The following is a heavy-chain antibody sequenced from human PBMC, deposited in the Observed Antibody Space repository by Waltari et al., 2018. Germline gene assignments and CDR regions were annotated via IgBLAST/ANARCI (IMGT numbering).Heavy chain of an antibody. CDR2: IYYSGNT. J-gene: IGHJ6*02. CDR1: GGSISSSSYY. V-gene: IGHV4-39*01. D-gene: IGHD3-3*01. Sequence: QLQLQESGPGLVKPSETLSLTCTVSGGSISSSSYYWGWIRQPPGKGLEWIGSIYYSGNTDYNPSLKSRVTISVDTSKNQFSRKLSSVTAADTAVYYCARGGDFWSGYPAYGGMDVWGQGTTVTVSS. CDR3: ARGGDFWSGYPAYGGMDV.